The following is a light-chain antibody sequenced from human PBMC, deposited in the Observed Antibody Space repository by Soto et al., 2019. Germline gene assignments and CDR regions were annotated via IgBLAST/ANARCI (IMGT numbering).Light chain of an antibody. J-gene: IGKJ1*01. Sequence: DIQMTPAHSTLSASVLYRVSITFRSSQSIITSLALYQQKPGNAPKLLIYKASSLQSGVPSRFSGSGSGTEFTLTISSLQPDDFATYYCQQYHSYSRTFGQGPKV. CDR1: QSIITS. V-gene: IGKV1-5*03. CDR3: QQYHSYSRT. CDR2: KAS.